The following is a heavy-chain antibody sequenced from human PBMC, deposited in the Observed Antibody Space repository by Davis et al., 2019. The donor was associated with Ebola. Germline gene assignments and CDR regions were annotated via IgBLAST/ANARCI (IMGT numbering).Heavy chain of an antibody. CDR3: ARDENIVVVVAATSYFDY. Sequence: GESLKISCAASGFTFSDYYMSWIRQAPGKGLEWVSYISSSGSTIYYADSVKGRFTISRDNAKNSLYLQMNSLRAEDTAVYYCARDENIVVVVAATSYFDYWGQGTLVTVSS. CDR2: ISSSGSTI. J-gene: IGHJ4*02. V-gene: IGHV3-11*04. D-gene: IGHD2-15*01. CDR1: GFTFSDYY.